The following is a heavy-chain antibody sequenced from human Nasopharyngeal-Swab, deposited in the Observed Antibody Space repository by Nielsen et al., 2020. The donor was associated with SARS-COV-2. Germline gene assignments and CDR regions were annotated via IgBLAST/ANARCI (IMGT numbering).Heavy chain of an antibody. CDR2: INHSGST. CDR1: GGSFSGYY. CDR3: ARVTPRRNGATFSIDY. D-gene: IGHD1-26*01. Sequence: SETLSLTCAVYGGSFSGYYWSWIRQTPGKGLEWIGEINHSGSTNYNPSLKSRVTISVDTSKNQFSLKLSSVTAADTAVYYCARVTPRRNGATFSIDYWGQGTLVTVSS. V-gene: IGHV4-34*01. J-gene: IGHJ4*02.